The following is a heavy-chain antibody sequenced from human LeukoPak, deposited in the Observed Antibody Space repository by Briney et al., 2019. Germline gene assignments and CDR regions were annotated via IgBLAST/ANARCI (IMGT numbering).Heavy chain of an antibody. V-gene: IGHV1-8*03. CDR1: GYTFTSYD. Sequence: ASVKVSCKASGYTFTSYDINWVRQATGQGLEWMGWMNPNSGNTGYAQKFQGRVTITRNTSISTAYMELSSLRSEDTAVYYCARDPLEWSENYFDYWGQGTLVTVSS. CDR3: ARDPLEWSENYFDY. CDR2: MNPNSGNT. D-gene: IGHD3-3*01. J-gene: IGHJ4*02.